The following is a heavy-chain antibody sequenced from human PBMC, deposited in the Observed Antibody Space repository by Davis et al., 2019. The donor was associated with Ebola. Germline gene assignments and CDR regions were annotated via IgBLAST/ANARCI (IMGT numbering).Heavy chain of an antibody. J-gene: IGHJ6*02. V-gene: IGHV1-18*01. CDR2: ISAYNGNT. CDR1: GYIFTSYG. CDR3: ARVPRYCSSTGCYYYGMDV. Sequence: ASVKVSCKASGYIFTSYGISWVRQAPGQGLEWMGWISAYNGNTNYAQKLQGRVTMTTDTSTSTAYMELRSLRSDDTAVYYCARVPRYCSSTGCYYYGMDVWGQGTTVTVSS. D-gene: IGHD2-2*01.